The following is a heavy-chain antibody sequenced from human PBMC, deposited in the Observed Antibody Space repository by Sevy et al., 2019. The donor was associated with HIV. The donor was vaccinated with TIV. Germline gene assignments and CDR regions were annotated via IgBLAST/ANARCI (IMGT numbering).Heavy chain of an antibody. CDR1: GFTVSSNY. CDR2: IYAGGST. J-gene: IGHJ3*02. Sequence: GGSLRLSCAASGFTVSSNYMSWVRQAPGKGLEWVSVIYAGGSTYYADSVKGRFTISRDNSKNTLYLQMNSLRAEDTAVYYCATHASDNDSTGYLERDAFDIWGQGTMVTVSS. CDR3: ATHASDNDSTGYLERDAFDI. D-gene: IGHD3-22*01. V-gene: IGHV3-53*01.